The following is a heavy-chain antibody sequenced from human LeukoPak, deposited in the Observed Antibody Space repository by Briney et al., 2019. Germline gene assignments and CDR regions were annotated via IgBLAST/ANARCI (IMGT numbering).Heavy chain of an antibody. CDR2: ISADSAAT. CDR1: GLNFGSYS. CDR3: ARKSASGNYPLDY. J-gene: IGHJ4*02. Sequence: GGSLRLSCAASGLNFGSYSMTWVRQAPGKGLEWVSVISADSAATFYADSVKGRFTISRDNGRNTVFLQMSSLRAEDTALYYCARKSASGNYPLDYWGQGTLVTVSS. V-gene: IGHV3-23*01. D-gene: IGHD3-10*01.